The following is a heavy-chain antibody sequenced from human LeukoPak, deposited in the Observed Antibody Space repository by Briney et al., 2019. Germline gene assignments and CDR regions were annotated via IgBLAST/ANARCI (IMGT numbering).Heavy chain of an antibody. CDR1: GYTLTELS. CDR2: FDPEDGET. CDR3: ARADSMGEEDYFDY. D-gene: IGHD3-16*01. V-gene: IGHV1-24*01. Sequence: ASVRVSCKVSGYTLTELSMHWVRQAPGKGLEWMGGFDPEDGETIYAQKFQGRVTMTEDTSTDTAYMELSSLRSEDTAVYYCARADSMGEEDYFDYWGQGTLVTVSS. J-gene: IGHJ4*02.